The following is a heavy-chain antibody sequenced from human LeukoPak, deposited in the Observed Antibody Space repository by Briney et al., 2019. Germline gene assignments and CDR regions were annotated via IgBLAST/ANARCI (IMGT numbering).Heavy chain of an antibody. CDR1: GFTFSSYA. Sequence: PGGSLRLSCAASGFTFSSYAMHWVRQAPGKGLEWVAIISYDGSNKYYADSVKGRFTISRDNAKDSLYLQMNSLRAEDTALYYCAKDIYRRWELLDGSFDYWGQGTLVTVSS. CDR3: AKDIYRRWELLDGSFDY. D-gene: IGHD1-26*01. CDR2: ISYDGSNK. V-gene: IGHV3-30-3*01. J-gene: IGHJ4*02.